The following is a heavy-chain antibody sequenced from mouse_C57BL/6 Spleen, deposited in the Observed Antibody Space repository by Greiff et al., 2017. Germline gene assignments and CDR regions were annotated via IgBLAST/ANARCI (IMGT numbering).Heavy chain of an antibody. D-gene: IGHD4-1*01. CDR3: ARQLGFDY. CDR2: ISGGGGNT. CDR1: GFTFSSYT. Sequence: EVQLVESGGGLVKPGGSLKLSCAASGFTFSSYTMSWVRQTPEKRLEWVATISGGGGNTYYPDSVKGRFTISRDNAKNTLYLQMSSLRSEDTALYYCARQLGFDYWGQGTTLTVSS. V-gene: IGHV5-9*01. J-gene: IGHJ2*01.